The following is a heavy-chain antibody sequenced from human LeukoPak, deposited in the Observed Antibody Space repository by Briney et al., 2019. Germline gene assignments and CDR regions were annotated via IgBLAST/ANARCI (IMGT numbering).Heavy chain of an antibody. J-gene: IGHJ3*02. D-gene: IGHD3-16*01. V-gene: IGHV4-39*07. CDR2: IYYSGST. Sequence: SETLSLTCTVSGGSISNSSYYWGWIRQPPGKGLEWVGSIYYSGSTYYNPSLKSRVTISVDTSKNQFSLKLSSVTAADTAVYYCARDWSLDYVWGSYSSDAFDIWGQGTMVTVSS. CDR1: GGSISNSSYY. CDR3: ARDWSLDYVWGSYSSDAFDI.